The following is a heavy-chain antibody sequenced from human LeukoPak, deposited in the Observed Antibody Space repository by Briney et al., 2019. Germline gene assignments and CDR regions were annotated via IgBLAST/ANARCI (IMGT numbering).Heavy chain of an antibody. Sequence: SQTLCLTCAVSGGSISSGGYSWSWIRQPPGKGLEWIGYIYHSGSTYYNPSLKSRVTISVDRSKNQFSLKLSSVTAADTAVYYCARVGSPFYCSGGSCYSGMTLFDYWGQGTLVTVSS. J-gene: IGHJ4*02. V-gene: IGHV4-30-2*01. CDR3: ARVGSPFYCSGGSCYSGMTLFDY. D-gene: IGHD2-15*01. CDR2: IYHSGST. CDR1: GGSISSGGYS.